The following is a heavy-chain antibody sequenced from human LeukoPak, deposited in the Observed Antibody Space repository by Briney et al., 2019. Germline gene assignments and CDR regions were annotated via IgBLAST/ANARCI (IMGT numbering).Heavy chain of an antibody. J-gene: IGHJ4*02. D-gene: IGHD3-9*01. V-gene: IGHV4-4*02. CDR2: IFHYGST. CDR1: GGSISSSTW. Sequence: SETLSLTCAVSGGSISSSTWWTLVRLPPGKGLEWIGEIFHYGSTNVNPSLKSRLTMSVDESNHEFSLKLTSVTAADTAVYFCASGGLVSRYLDHWGQGLLVTVSS. CDR3: ASGGLVSRYLDH.